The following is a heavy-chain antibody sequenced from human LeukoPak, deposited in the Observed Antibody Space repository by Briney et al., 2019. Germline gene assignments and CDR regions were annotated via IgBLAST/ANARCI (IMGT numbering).Heavy chain of an antibody. D-gene: IGHD5-18*01. Sequence: GGSLRLACAASGFTFSSYWMHWVRQAPGKGLVWVSRINGDGSTTSYADSVMGRFTISRDNAKNTLFLQMNSLRAEGTAVYYCARAGRYSYTELGYWGQGTLVTVSS. CDR1: GFTFSSYW. J-gene: IGHJ4*02. CDR2: INGDGSTT. V-gene: IGHV3-74*01. CDR3: ARAGRYSYTELGY.